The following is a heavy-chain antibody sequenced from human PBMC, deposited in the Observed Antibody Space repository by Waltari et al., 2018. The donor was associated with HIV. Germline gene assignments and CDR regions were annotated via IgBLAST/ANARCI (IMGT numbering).Heavy chain of an antibody. CDR3: AGALASSMTAALPDY. J-gene: IGHJ4*02. V-gene: IGHV1-2*02. CDR2: INPNSGGT. Sequence: QVQLVQSGAEVKKPGASVKVSCKASGYTFTGHYMHWVRQAPGQGLEWMGWINPNSGGTNYAQKFQGRVTMTRDTSISTAYMELSRLRSDDTAVYYCAGALASSMTAALPDYWGQGTLVTVSS. D-gene: IGHD2-21*02. CDR1: GYTFTGHY.